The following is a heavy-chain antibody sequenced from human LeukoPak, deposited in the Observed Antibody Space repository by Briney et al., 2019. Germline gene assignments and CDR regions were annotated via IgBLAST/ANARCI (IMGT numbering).Heavy chain of an antibody. D-gene: IGHD4-17*01. J-gene: IGHJ4*02. Sequence: SEALSLTCAVYGGSFSGYCWSWIRQPPGKGLEWIGEINHSGSTNYNPSLKSRVTISVDTSKNQFSLKLGSVTASDTAVYYRARHLRSGAVDYWGQGTLVTVSS. V-gene: IGHV4-34*01. CDR3: ARHLRSGAVDY. CDR2: INHSGST. CDR1: GGSFSGYC.